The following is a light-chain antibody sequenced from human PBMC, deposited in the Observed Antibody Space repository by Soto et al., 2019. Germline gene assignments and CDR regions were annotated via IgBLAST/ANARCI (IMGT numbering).Light chain of an antibody. CDR1: SSDVGSYNF. Sequence: QSALTQPASVSGSPGQSITISCTGGSSDVGSYNFVSWYQQHPGKAPKLMIYDVSKRPSGVSNRFSGSKSVNTASLTISGRHADDEADYYCCSYAGTSTWVFGGGTKLTVL. J-gene: IGLJ3*02. CDR3: CSYAGTSTWV. CDR2: DVS. V-gene: IGLV2-23*02.